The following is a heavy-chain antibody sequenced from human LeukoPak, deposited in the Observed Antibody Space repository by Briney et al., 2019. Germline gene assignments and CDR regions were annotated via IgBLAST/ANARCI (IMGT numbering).Heavy chain of an antibody. Sequence: SETLSLTCTVSGGSISSNSYYWDWIRQPPGKGLEWIGSIYYSGSTYYNPSLKSRVTISVDTSKNQFSLKLSSVTAADTAVYYCARERIGDGYNYLYFDYWGQGTLVTVSS. CDR1: GGSISSNSYY. J-gene: IGHJ4*02. CDR2: IYYSGST. V-gene: IGHV4-39*07. D-gene: IGHD5-24*01. CDR3: ARERIGDGYNYLYFDY.